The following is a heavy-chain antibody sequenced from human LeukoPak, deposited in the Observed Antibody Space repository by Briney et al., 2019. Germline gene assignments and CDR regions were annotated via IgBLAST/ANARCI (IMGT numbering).Heavy chain of an antibody. CDR3: ARASGVRYFDRKYYFDY. J-gene: IGHJ4*02. Sequence: PSETLSLTCSVYGRSFSCYYWSWIRQPPGKGLEWIGEINHSGSTNYKPSLKSRVTISVDTSKNQFSLNLSSVTAADTAVYYCARASGVRYFDRKYYFDYWGQGTLVTVSS. CDR1: GRSFSCYY. V-gene: IGHV4-34*01. D-gene: IGHD3-9*01. CDR2: INHSGST.